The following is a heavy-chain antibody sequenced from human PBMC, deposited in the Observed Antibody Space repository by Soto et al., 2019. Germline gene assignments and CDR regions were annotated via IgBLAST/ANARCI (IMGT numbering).Heavy chain of an antibody. CDR1: GYTFTSYG. CDR2: ISAYNGNT. CDR3: GRESGAADY. J-gene: IGHJ4*02. Sequence: QVQLVQSGAEVKKPGASVKVSCKASGYTFTSYGSTWVRQAPGQGLEWMGWISAYNGNTNYAQKLQGRVTMTTDTSTSAAYVELRSLRSDDTAVYYCGRESGAADYWGQGTLVTVSS. V-gene: IGHV1-18*01.